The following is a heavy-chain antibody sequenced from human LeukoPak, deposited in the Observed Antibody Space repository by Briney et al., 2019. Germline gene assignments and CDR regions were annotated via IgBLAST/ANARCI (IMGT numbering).Heavy chain of an antibody. CDR3: ARGVGSGYTDY. CDR1: GGSISSYY. CDR2: IYHSGRT. Sequence: SETLSLTCTVSGGSISSYYWSWIRQPPGKGLEWIGSIYHSGRTFYNPSLKSRVTISVDTSKNQFSLKLTSVTAADTAVYYCARGVGSGYTDYWGQGALVTVSS. D-gene: IGHD3-22*01. V-gene: IGHV4-38-2*02. J-gene: IGHJ4*02.